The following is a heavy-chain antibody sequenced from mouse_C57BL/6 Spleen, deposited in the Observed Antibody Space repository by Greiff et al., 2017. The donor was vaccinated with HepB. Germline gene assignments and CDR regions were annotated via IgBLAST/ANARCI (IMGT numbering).Heavy chain of an antibody. CDR2: INPNNGGT. J-gene: IGHJ4*01. D-gene: IGHD1-1*01. CDR1: GYTFTDYN. Sequence: VHVKQSGPELVKPGASVKIPCKASGYTFTDYNMDWVKQSHGKSLEWIGDINPNNGGTIYNQKFKGKATLTVDKSSSTAYMELRSLTSEDTAVYYCARYYGSSYRAMDYWGQGTSVTVSS. V-gene: IGHV1-18*01. CDR3: ARYYGSSYRAMDY.